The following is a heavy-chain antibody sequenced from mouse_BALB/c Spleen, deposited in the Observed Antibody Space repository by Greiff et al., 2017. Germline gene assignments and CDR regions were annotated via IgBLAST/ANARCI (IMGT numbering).Heavy chain of an antibody. CDR1: GFTFSSYG. CDR3: AREDYYGSSYYFDY. D-gene: IGHD1-1*01. Sequence: EVQRVESGGGLVQPGGSLKLSCAASGFTFSSYGMSWVRQTPDKRLELVATINSNGGSTYYPDSVKGRFTISRDNAKNTLYLQMSSLKSEDTAMYYCAREDYYGSSYYFDYWGQGTTLTVSA. J-gene: IGHJ2*01. V-gene: IGHV5-6-3*01. CDR2: INSNGGST.